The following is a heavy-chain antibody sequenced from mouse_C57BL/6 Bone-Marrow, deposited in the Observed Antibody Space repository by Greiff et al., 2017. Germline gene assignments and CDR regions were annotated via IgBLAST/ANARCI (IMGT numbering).Heavy chain of an antibody. J-gene: IGHJ3*01. Sequence: QVQLQQSGAELARPGASVKLSCKASGYTFPSYGISWVKQTTGQGLEWIGEIYPRSGNTYYNEKFKGKATLTSDKSSSTAYMELRSLTSEDSAVYFCARVYYGSRGAWFAYWGQGTLVTVSA. CDR1: GYTFPSYG. D-gene: IGHD1-1*01. V-gene: IGHV1-81*01. CDR3: ARVYYGSRGAWFAY. CDR2: IYPRSGNT.